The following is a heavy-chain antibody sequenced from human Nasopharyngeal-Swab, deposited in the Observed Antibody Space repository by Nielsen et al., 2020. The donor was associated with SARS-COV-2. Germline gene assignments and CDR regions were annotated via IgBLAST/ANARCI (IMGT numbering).Heavy chain of an antibody. J-gene: IGHJ6*03. CDR2: ISYDGSNK. D-gene: IGHD1-1*01. V-gene: IGHV3-30*03. CDR3: AHNRIGYYYYMDV. Sequence: GGSLRLSCAASGFTFSSYGIHWVRQAPGKGLEWVAVISYDGSNKYYADSVKGRFTISRDNSKNTLYLQMNSLRAEDTAVYYYAHNRIGYYYYMDVWGKGTTVTVSS. CDR1: GFTFSSYG.